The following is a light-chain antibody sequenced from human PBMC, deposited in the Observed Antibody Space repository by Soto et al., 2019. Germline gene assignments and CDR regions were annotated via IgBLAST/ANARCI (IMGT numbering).Light chain of an antibody. CDR1: QSVSSY. Sequence: EIVLTQSPATLSLSPGERATLSCRASQSVSSYLAWYQQKPGQAPRLLIYDASNRATGIPARFIGSGSGTDYTLTTSSLEPEDVAVYYCQQRSNWPMYTFGQGTKLEIK. CDR3: QQRSNWPMYT. J-gene: IGKJ2*01. V-gene: IGKV3-11*01. CDR2: DAS.